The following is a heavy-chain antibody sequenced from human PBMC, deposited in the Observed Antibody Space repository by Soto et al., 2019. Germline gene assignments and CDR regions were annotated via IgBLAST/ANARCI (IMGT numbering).Heavy chain of an antibody. D-gene: IGHD1-20*01. J-gene: IGHJ4*02. V-gene: IGHV3-49*04. CDR3: TRGYNWNDVGHYYFDY. Sequence: EVQLVESGGGLVQPGRSLRLSCTASGFTFGDYAMSWVRQAPGKGLEWVGFIRSKAYGGTTEYAASVKGRFTISRDDSKSIAYLQMNSLKTEDTAVYYCTRGYNWNDVGHYYFDYWGQGTLVTVSS. CDR1: GFTFGDYA. CDR2: IRSKAYGGTT.